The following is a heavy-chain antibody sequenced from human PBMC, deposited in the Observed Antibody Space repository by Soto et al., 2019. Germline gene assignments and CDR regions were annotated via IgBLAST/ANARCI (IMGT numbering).Heavy chain of an antibody. CDR2: IYWDDDN. V-gene: IGHV2-5*02. Sequence: QITLKESGPTLLKPTQTLTLTCTFSGFSLNTPAVGVNWIRQPPGKAPEWLALIYWDDDNHYSPSLMNRLTVTNDTPRDQAVLTMAPLAPVDTGTSHCAHGGGWLSDFWGQGALVTVSS. CDR1: GFSLNTPAVG. D-gene: IGHD6-19*01. CDR3: AHGGGWLSDF. J-gene: IGHJ4*02.